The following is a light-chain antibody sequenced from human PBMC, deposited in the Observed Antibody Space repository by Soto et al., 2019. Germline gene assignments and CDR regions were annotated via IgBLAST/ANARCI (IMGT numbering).Light chain of an antibody. J-gene: IGKJ1*01. CDR1: QSVSSSY. V-gene: IGKV3-20*01. CDR3: QQYGSSHRA. Sequence: EIVLTQSPGTLSLSPGERATLSCRASQSVSSSYLAWYQQKPGQAPRLLIYGASSRATGIPDRFSGSGSGKEFTLNISRLEPEEFAVYYCQQYGSSHRALGQVTKVDI. CDR2: GAS.